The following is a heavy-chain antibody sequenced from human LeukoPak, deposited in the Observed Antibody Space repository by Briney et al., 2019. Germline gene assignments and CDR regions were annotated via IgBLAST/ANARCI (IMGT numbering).Heavy chain of an antibody. Sequence: GGSLRLSCAASGFNFITAAMTWVRQAPGKGLEWVSLIGSSGGSTYYADSVKGRFTISRDNSNYTLSLQMNSLRVEDTAIYYCVKDIQLSTWGLGTMVTVSS. CDR3: VKDIQLST. V-gene: IGHV3-23*01. CDR2: IGSSGGST. D-gene: IGHD5-24*01. CDR1: GFNFITAA. J-gene: IGHJ3*01.